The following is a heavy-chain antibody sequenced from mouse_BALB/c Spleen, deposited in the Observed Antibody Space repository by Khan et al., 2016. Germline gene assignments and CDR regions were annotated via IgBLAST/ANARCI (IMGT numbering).Heavy chain of an antibody. D-gene: IGHD2-1*01. V-gene: IGHV4-2*02. CDR2: INPGSSTI. CDR1: GFDFSRYW. CDR3: ARYGKNWYFDV. J-gene: IGHJ1*01. Sequence: EVQLQESGGGLVQPGGSLNLSCAASGFDFSRYWMSWARQAPGKGQEWIGEINPGSSTINYTPSLKDKFIISRDNAKNTLYLQMSKVRSEDTALYYCARYGKNWYFDVWGAGTTVTVSS.